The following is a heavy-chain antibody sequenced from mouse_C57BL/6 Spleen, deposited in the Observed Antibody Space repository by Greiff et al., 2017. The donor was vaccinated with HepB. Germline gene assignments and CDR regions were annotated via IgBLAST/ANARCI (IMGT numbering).Heavy chain of an antibody. Sequence: VQLKQSVAELVRPGASVKLSCTASGFNIKNTYMHWVKQRPEQGLEWIGRIDPANGNTKYAPKFQGKATITADTSSNTAYLQLSSLTSEDTAIYYCARAYYGSSYDYYAMDYWGQGTSVTVSS. V-gene: IGHV14-3*01. CDR2: IDPANGNT. J-gene: IGHJ4*01. CDR1: GFNIKNTY. CDR3: ARAYYGSSYDYYAMDY. D-gene: IGHD1-1*01.